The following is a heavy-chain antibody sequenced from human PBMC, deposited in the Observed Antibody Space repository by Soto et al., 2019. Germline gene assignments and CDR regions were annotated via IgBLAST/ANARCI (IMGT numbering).Heavy chain of an antibody. V-gene: IGHV4-34*10. Sequence: SETLSLTCAVYGGSFSGYYWSWIRQPPGKGLEWIGEINHSGSTNYNPSLKSRISMSVDTSKNQFSLILSSVSAADTAVYYCARDAIRGSAAMKTYWGLGTLVTVSS. CDR3: ARDAIRGSAAMKTY. CDR1: GGSFSGYY. J-gene: IGHJ4*02. CDR2: INHSGST.